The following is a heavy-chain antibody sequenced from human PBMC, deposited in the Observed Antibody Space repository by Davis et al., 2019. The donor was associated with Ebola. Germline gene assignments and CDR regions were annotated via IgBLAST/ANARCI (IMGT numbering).Heavy chain of an antibody. D-gene: IGHD2-2*01. CDR3: AKQGYCRSITCIDVNGVFDH. J-gene: IGHJ4*02. V-gene: IGHV3-30*18. CDR2: MSHDGSEE. Sequence: GGSLRLSCVASGFTFSNYGMHWVRQAPGKGLEWVAFMSHDGSEEYYADAVKGRFTISRDNAKSTLYLHMTGLRAEDTSVYFCAKQGYCRSITCIDVNGVFDHWGQGALVTVSS. CDR1: GFTFSNYG.